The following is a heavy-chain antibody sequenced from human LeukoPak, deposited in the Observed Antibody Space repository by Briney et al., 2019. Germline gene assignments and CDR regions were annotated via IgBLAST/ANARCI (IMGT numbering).Heavy chain of an antibody. J-gene: IGHJ3*01. D-gene: IGHD3-16*01. CDR1: GASISIGY. CDR2: IYYSGPI. CDR3: PARLGGWAIVFNV. V-gene: IGHV4-31*03. Sequence: TLSLTCTVSGASISIGYWSCIRQHPGKAREWMGYIYYSGPIYYNPSRKSRLTISLGTPKNQFSLNLRSLAAAATAVYYCPARLGGWAIVFNVWGKGSLVTVSS.